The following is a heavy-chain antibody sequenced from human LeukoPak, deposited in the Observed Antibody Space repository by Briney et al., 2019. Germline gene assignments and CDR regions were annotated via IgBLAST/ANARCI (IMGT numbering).Heavy chain of an antibody. V-gene: IGHV1-69*13. D-gene: IGHD4-23*01. Sequence: GASVKVSCKASGGTFSSYAISWVRQAPGQGLEWMGGIIPIFGTANYAQKFQGRVTITADESTSTAYMELSSLRSDDTAVYYCARDPIDYGDNSSPPDYWGQGTLVTVSS. J-gene: IGHJ4*02. CDR1: GGTFSSYA. CDR2: IIPIFGTA. CDR3: ARDPIDYGDNSSPPDY.